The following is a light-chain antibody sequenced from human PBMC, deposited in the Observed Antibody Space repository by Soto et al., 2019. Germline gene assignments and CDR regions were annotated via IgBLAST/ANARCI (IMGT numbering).Light chain of an antibody. CDR3: QQDNHWPET. CDR1: QSVSLN. J-gene: IGKJ1*01. V-gene: IGKV3-15*01. Sequence: EIVMTQSPATLSVSPEERATLSCRASQSVSLNLAWYQQRPGQAPRLLIYGASTRATGIPVRFSGSGSGTEFTLTISSLQSEDFAVFYCQQDNHWPETFGQGTKVEI. CDR2: GAS.